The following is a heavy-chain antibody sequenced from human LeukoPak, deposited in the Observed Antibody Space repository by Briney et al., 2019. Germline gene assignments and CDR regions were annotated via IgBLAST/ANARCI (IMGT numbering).Heavy chain of an antibody. CDR2: ISGSGGST. Sequence: GGSLRLSCAASGFTFSSYAMSWVRQAPGKGLEWVSGISGSGGSTYYADSVKGRFTISRDNSKNTLYLQMNSLRAEDTAVYYCAKGITAASWTGPSIDCWGQGTLVTVSS. V-gene: IGHV3-23*01. CDR1: GFTFSSYA. CDR3: AKGITAASWTGPSIDC. D-gene: IGHD3/OR15-3a*01. J-gene: IGHJ4*02.